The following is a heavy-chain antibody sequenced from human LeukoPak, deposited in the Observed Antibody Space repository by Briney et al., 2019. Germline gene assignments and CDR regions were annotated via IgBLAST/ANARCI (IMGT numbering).Heavy chain of an antibody. J-gene: IGHJ6*03. CDR2: INHSGST. D-gene: IGHD6-6*01. CDR3: ARVGIAARRGYYYYYYYMDV. Sequence: PSETLSLTCAVYGGSFSGYYWSWIRQPPGKGPEWIGEINHSGSTNYNPSLKSRVTISVDTSKNQFSLKLSSVTAADTAVYYCARVGIAARRGYYYYYYYMDVWGKGTTVTVSS. V-gene: IGHV4-34*01. CDR1: GGSFSGYY.